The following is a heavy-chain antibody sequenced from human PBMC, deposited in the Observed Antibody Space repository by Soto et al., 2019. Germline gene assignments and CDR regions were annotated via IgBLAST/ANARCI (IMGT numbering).Heavy chain of an antibody. CDR2: IYYDGNT. J-gene: IGHJ4*02. CDR3: ARGPPMEKVDS. Sequence: SGSLSVTCTLPCASVRSNSFYWGWIRQPPGSGLESIANIYYDGNTYYNPSLESRVTISLDTSKNQFSLALTSVTAADTAMYYCARGPPMEKVDSWGQRILVT. CDR1: CASVRSNSFY. D-gene: IGHD1-1*01. V-gene: IGHV4-39*01.